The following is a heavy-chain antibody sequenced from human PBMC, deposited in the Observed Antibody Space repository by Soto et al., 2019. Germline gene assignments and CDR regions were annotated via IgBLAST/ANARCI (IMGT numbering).Heavy chain of an antibody. CDR1: GFSFSTRGVA. CDR3: ARSPYNSRSKGAFDI. D-gene: IGHD6-13*01. CDR2: IFCDCDN. V-gene: IGHV2-5*02. J-gene: IGHJ3*02. Sequence: EFGPTLVNPTQTLTLTCTFAGFSFSTRGVAVGWIRQPPGKALEWLAIIFCDCDNRYSPPVKSSLISTKDISKNQVVPTMTNMDPVDTATYYFARSPYNSRSKGAFDIWGQGTMVAV.